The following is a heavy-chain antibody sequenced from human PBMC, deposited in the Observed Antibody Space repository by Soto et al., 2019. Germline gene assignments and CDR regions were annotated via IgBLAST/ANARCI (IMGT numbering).Heavy chain of an antibody. CDR3: VRFASSGWYTGGY. J-gene: IGHJ4*02. Sequence: QVQLVQSGAEVKKPGASVKVSCKASGYTFTNYDIGWVRQAPGQGLEWMGWISPYSGNTKFIQKVQGRVTMTTDTFTSTAYMERRSLRSDDTAVYYCVRFASSGWYTGGYWGQGTLVTVSS. CDR2: ISPYSGNT. D-gene: IGHD6-19*01. CDR1: GYTFTNYD. V-gene: IGHV1-18*01.